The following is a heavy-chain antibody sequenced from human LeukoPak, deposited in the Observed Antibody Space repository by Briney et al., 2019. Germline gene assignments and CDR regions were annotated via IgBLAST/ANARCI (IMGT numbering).Heavy chain of an antibody. CDR2: IYSGGST. V-gene: IGHV3-66*01. CDR3: AREPLDYDGMDV. Sequence: GGSLRLSCAASGFTVSSNYMSWVRKAPGKGLEWVSVIYSGGSTYYADSVKGRFTISRDNSKNTLYLQMNSLRAEDTAVYYCAREPLDYDGMDVWGQGTTVTVSS. J-gene: IGHJ6*02. CDR1: GFTVSSNY.